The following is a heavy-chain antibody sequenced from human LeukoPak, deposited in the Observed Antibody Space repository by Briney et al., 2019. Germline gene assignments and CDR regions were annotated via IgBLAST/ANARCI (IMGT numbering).Heavy chain of an antibody. D-gene: IGHD5-12*01. CDR3: ARSDIVATILEDY. CDR2: ISYDGSNE. Sequence: GGSLRLSCAASGFIFSSFGMHWVRQAPGKGLEWVAVISYDGSNEFYADSVKGRFTISRDNSKNTLYLQMNSLRAEDTAVYYCARSDIVATILEDYWGQGTLVTVSS. V-gene: IGHV3-30*03. J-gene: IGHJ4*02. CDR1: GFIFSSFG.